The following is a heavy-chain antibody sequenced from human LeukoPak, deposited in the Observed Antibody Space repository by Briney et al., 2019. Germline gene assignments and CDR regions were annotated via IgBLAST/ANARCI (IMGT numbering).Heavy chain of an antibody. D-gene: IGHD3-10*01. V-gene: IGHV1-46*01. Sequence: ASVKVSCKASGYTFTSYYMHWVRQAPGQGLEWMGIINPSGGSTSYAQKFQGRVTMTRDMSTSTVYMELSSLRSEDTAVYYCAKVFPRVRGVIIGYFDYWGQGTLVTVSS. CDR1: GYTFTSYY. CDR3: AKVFPRVRGVIIGYFDY. J-gene: IGHJ4*02. CDR2: INPSGGST.